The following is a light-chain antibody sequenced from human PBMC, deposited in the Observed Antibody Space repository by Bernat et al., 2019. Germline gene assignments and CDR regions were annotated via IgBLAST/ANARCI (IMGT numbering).Light chain of an antibody. Sequence: DIQMTQSPSSLSASVGDRVTITCRASQDISMYLAWFQQKPGEAPKSLIYRASTLQTGVPSRFSGTGSGTDFTLTISSLQPEDFGTYYCQQFDRYPLTFGGGTKVEVK. CDR3: QQFDRYPLT. V-gene: IGKV1-16*01. CDR1: QDISMY. J-gene: IGKJ4*01. CDR2: RAS.